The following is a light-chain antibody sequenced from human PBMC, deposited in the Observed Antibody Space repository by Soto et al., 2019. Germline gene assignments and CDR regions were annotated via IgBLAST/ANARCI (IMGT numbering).Light chain of an antibody. CDR1: QSISRY. J-gene: IGKJ1*01. CDR3: QQYGSSPPT. V-gene: IGKV3-20*01. CDR2: GAS. Sequence: IVLTQSPGTLSLSPVERTTLSFSASQSISRYLAWYQQKPGQGPRLLIYGASSRATGTPDRFSGSGSGTDFTLTINRLEPEDFALYYCQQYGSSPPTFGQGTKVDI.